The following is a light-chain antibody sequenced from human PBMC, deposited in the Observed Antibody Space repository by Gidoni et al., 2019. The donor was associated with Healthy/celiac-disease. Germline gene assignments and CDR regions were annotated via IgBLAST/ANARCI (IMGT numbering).Light chain of an antibody. Sequence: EIVMTQSTATRSVSPGERATLSCRASQSVSSNLAWYQQKPGQAPRLLIYGASTRATGIPAMFSGSGSGTEFPLPISSLQSEDFAVYYCQQYNTWPPRSGMYTFGQGTKLEIK. J-gene: IGKJ2*01. V-gene: IGKV3-15*01. CDR2: GAS. CDR3: QQYNTWPPRSGMYT. CDR1: QSVSSN.